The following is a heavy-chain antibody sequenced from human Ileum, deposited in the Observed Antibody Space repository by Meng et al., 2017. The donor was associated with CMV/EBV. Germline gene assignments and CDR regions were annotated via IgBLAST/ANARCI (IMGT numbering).Heavy chain of an antibody. Sequence: QVQLRQWGAGLLKPSDTLSLTCAVSGEPLNGFFCSRLRQPPGRGLEWIGEVNTRGRTNYNPSLKSRLTISIDTSKRQLSLMVTSVTAADSAIYYCASGRLQFTPSALQHWGPGTLVTVSS. J-gene: IGHJ1*01. CDR2: VNTRGRT. CDR3: ASGRLQFTPSALQH. D-gene: IGHD5-24*01. CDR1: GEPLNGFF. V-gene: IGHV4-34*02.